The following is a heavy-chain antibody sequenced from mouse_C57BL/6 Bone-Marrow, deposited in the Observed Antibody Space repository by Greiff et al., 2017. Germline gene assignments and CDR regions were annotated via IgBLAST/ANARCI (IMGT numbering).Heavy chain of an antibody. CDR3: ARSDSNYFDY. CDR2: IYPRSGNT. Sequence: LVESGAELARPGASVKLSCKASGYTFTSYGISWVKQRTGQGLEWIGEIYPRSGNTYYNEKFKGKATLTADKSSSTAYMELRSLTSEDSAVYFCARSDSNYFDYWGQGTTLTVSS. J-gene: IGHJ2*01. CDR1: GYTFTSYG. D-gene: IGHD2-5*01. V-gene: IGHV1-81*01.